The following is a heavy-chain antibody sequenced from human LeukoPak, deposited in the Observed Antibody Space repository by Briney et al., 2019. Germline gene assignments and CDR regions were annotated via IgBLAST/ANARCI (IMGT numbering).Heavy chain of an antibody. Sequence: SQTLSLTCTVSGGSISSASYYWSWIRQHPRNGLEWIGYIYYSGSAYYNPSLNSRVTISVDSAKNQFSLRLTSVTAADTAVYYCARSLGENCRSTSCYLNWFDSWGQGTLVTVSS. CDR3: ARSLGENCRSTSCYLNWFDS. CDR1: GGSISSASYY. CDR2: IYYSGSA. D-gene: IGHD2-2*01. V-gene: IGHV4-31*03. J-gene: IGHJ5*01.